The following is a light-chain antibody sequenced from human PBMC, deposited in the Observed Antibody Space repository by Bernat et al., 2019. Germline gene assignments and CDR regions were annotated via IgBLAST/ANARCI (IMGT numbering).Light chain of an antibody. Sequence: DTVTITCRASQGISSYLAWYLLKPGKAPKLLISQASHLQSGVPSRLSGIGSGTDFTLTISSLQPEDSSTYYCLHYDSYPYSFGQGTKLEIK. J-gene: IGKJ2*03. CDR2: QAS. CDR3: LHYDSYPYS. CDR1: QGISSY. V-gene: IGKV1-13*02.